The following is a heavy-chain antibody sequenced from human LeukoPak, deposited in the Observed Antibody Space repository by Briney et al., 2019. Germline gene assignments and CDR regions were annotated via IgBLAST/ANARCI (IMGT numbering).Heavy chain of an antibody. CDR2: ISYSGNT. V-gene: IGHV4-30-4*08. J-gene: IGHJ5*02. Sequence: SQTLSLTCTVSGASISSGDYYWNWIRQPPGKGLEWIGYISYSGNTYYSPSLKSRLTISLDTSKNEFSLKLSSVTAADTAVYYCARDPFQGYCTSISCHGFDPWGQGTLVTVSS. D-gene: IGHD2-2*01. CDR3: ARDPFQGYCTSISCHGFDP. CDR1: GASISSGDYY.